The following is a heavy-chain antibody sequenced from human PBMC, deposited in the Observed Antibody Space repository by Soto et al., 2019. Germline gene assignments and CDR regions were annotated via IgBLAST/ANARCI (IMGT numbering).Heavy chain of an antibody. V-gene: IGHV3-33*01. D-gene: IGHD1-20*01. CDR3: ARDFGYTWKSHWVDS. Sequence: QVQLVESGGGVVQPGRSLRLSCAASGFTFSSYGMHWIRQAPGKGLEWVAVTWYDGRNNYYADSVNGRFTISRENSNNTLYLQTHSLRAEDTAVYYCARDFGYTWKSHWVDSWGQGTLVTVSS. CDR2: TWYDGRNN. J-gene: IGHJ5*01. CDR1: GFTFSSYG.